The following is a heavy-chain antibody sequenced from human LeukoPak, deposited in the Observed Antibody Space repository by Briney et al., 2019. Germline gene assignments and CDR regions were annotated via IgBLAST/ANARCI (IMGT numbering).Heavy chain of an antibody. CDR3: ASRFGYSYGYPFDY. Sequence: PGGSLRLSCAASGFTFSDYYVSWIRQAPGKGLEWVSYISSSGSTIYYADSVKGRFTISRDNAKNSLYLQMSSLRAEDTAVYYCASRFGYSYGYPFDYWGQGALVTVSS. CDR2: ISSSGSTI. V-gene: IGHV3-11*01. D-gene: IGHD5-18*01. CDR1: GFTFSDYY. J-gene: IGHJ4*02.